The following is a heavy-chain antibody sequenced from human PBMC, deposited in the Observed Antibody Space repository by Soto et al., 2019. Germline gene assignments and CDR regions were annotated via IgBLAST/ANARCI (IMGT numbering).Heavy chain of an antibody. CDR1: GCSIRSSSYY. V-gene: IGHV4-39*01. CDR3: ARHTPAISISDH. J-gene: IGHJ4*02. CDR2: IYYSGST. D-gene: IGHD2-15*01. Sequence: SETQSLTCTVSGCSIRSSSYYWGWIRQPPGKGLEWIGSIYYSGSTYYNPSLKSRVTISVDTSKNQFSLKLSSVTAADTAVYYCARHTPAISISDHWGQGTLVTVSS.